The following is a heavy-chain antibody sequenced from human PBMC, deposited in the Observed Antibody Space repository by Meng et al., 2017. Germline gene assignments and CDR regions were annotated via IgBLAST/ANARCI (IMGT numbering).Heavy chain of an antibody. CDR3: ARAYTITFGGVIVTPYYFDY. CDR2: INHSGST. Sequence: SETLSLTCAVYGGSFSGYYWSWIRQPPGKGLEWIGEINHSGSTNYNPYLKSRVTISVDTSKNQFSLKLSSVTAADTAVYYCARAYTITFGGVIVTPYYFDYWGQGTLVTVSS. CDR1: GGSFSGYY. J-gene: IGHJ4*02. D-gene: IGHD3-16*02. V-gene: IGHV4-34*01.